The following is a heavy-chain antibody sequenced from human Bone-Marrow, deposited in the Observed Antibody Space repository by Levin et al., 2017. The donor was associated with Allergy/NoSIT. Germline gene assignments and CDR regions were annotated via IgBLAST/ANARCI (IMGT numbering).Heavy chain of an antibody. V-gene: IGHV3-30-3*01. J-gene: IGHJ4*02. CDR1: GFTFSSYA. CDR3: AMLTDIVVLVAATSDY. D-gene: IGHD2-15*01. Sequence: GESLKISCAASGFTFSSYALHWVRQAPGKGLKWVAGISHDGTNEDYADSVKGRVTISRDQSKNTLYLQLSSLRAEDTAMYYCAMLTDIVVLVAATSDYWGQGTLVTVSS. CDR2: ISHDGTNE.